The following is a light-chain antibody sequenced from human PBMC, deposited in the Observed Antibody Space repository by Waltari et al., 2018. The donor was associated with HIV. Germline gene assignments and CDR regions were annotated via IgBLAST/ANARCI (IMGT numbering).Light chain of an antibody. V-gene: IGKV3-11*01. CDR2: DAS. J-gene: IGKJ3*01. Sequence: EIVLTQSPVTLYLSPGEKATLSCRASQNVGNYLAWYQQRHGQAPRLLIYDASRTATDTPGRFSGSGSGTDFTLTISRLEPEDFAVYYCQQRRSWPLSFGPGTRV. CDR3: QQRRSWPLS. CDR1: QNVGNY.